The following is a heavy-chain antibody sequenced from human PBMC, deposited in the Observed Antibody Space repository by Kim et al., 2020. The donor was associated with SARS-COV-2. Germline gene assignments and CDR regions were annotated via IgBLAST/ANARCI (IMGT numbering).Heavy chain of an antibody. CDR3: AREVASGYYFDD. Sequence: GGSLRLSCAASGFTLCDYYMPWVRQAPGKGLVWVSRITSDGSTTTYADSVKGRFTISRDSAKNTLFLQMISLRAEDTAVYYCAREVASGYYFDDWGQGTLVTVSS. CDR1: GFTLCDYY. J-gene: IGHJ4*02. D-gene: IGHD2-15*01. CDR2: ITSDGSTT. V-gene: IGHV3-74*01.